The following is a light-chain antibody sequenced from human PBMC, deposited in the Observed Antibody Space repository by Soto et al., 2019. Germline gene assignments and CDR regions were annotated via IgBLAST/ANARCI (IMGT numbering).Light chain of an antibody. Sequence: EIVLTQSPCTLSLSPGERATLSCRSSQSVSNYLAWYQQKPGQAPRLLIYAASNRATGIPARFSGSGSGTDFTLTISRLEPEDFAVYYCQQYGSSPPWTFGQGTKVDIK. CDR3: QQYGSSPPWT. CDR1: QSVSNY. V-gene: IGKV3-20*01. CDR2: AAS. J-gene: IGKJ1*01.